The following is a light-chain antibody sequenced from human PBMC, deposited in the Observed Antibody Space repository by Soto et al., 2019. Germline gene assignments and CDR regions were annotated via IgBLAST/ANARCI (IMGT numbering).Light chain of an antibody. J-gene: IGKJ1*01. CDR1: QSVLSSSNNKNY. CDR2: WAS. CDR3: QQYYGAPLT. V-gene: IGKV4-1*01. Sequence: DIVMTQSPDSLAVSLGERATINCKSSQSVLSSSNNKNYLDWYQQKPGQAPKLLISWASTRESGVPDRFSGSGSGTDFTLTISSLQAEDVAVYYCQQYYGAPLTFGQGTKVEIK.